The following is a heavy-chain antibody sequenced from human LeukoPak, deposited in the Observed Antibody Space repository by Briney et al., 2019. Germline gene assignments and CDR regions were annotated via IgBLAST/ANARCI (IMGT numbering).Heavy chain of an antibody. CDR1: GYTFSIYD. CDR3: AKDSAADYYDSSSELFDY. V-gene: IGHV1-8*01. CDR2: MNPNSGNT. J-gene: IGHJ4*02. Sequence: ASVKVSCKASGYTFSIYDINWVRQATGQGLEWMGWMNPNSGNTGYARKFQGRVTMTRNTSISTAYMELSSLRSEDTAVYYCAKDSAADYYDSSSELFDYWGQGTLVTVSS. D-gene: IGHD3-22*01.